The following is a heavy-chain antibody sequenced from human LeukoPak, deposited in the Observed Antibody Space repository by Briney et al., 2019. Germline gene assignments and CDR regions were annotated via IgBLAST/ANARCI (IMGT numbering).Heavy chain of an antibody. CDR3: AKDLTPSDIVVVPAAQDDDAFDI. V-gene: IGHV3-11*04. J-gene: IGHJ3*02. CDR2: ISSSGSTI. CDR1: GFTFSDYY. Sequence: GGSLRLSCAASGFTFSDYYMSWIRQAPGKGLEWVSYISSSGSTIYYADSVKGRFTISRDNAKNSLYLQMNSLRAEDTAVYYCAKDLTPSDIVVVPAAQDDDAFDIWGQGTMVTVSS. D-gene: IGHD2-2*01.